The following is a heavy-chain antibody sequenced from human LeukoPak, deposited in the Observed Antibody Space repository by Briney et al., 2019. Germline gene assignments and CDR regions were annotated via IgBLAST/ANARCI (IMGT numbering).Heavy chain of an antibody. D-gene: IGHD6-25*01. CDR3: VRERGPFNAFDI. V-gene: IGHV3-33*01. CDR1: GFTSRNYG. CDR2: IWDAGNNQ. Sequence: PGGSLRLSCAASGFTSRNYGMHYVRQAPGKGLEWVAVIWDAGNNQFYADSVRGRFTISRDNSKNMLWLQMNSLRVEDTALYYCVRERGPFNAFDIWGRGSMITVSS. J-gene: IGHJ3*02.